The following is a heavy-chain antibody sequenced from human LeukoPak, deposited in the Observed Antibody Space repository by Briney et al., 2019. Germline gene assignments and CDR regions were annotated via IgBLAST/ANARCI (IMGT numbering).Heavy chain of an antibody. CDR1: GFTFSSYA. Sequence: GGSLRLSCAASGFTFSSYAMSWVRQAPGKGLEWVSAISGSGGSTYYADSVKGRFTISRDNSKNTLYLQMNSLRAEDTAVYYCAKDRGNYYGSGSSFDYWGQGTLVTVSS. D-gene: IGHD3-10*01. CDR3: AKDRGNYYGSGSSFDY. CDR2: ISGSGGST. V-gene: IGHV3-23*01. J-gene: IGHJ4*02.